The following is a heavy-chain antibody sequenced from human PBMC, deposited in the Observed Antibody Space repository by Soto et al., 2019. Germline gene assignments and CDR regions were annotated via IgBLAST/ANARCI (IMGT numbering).Heavy chain of an antibody. CDR1: GYTFTSYG. CDR2: ISAYNGNT. Sequence: ASVKVSCKASGYTFTSYGISWVRQAPGQGLEWMGWISAYNGNTNYAQKLQGRVTMTTDTSTDTAYMELRSLRSEDTAVYYCATEIVDTAMGLYYYYGMDVWGQGTTVTVSS. V-gene: IGHV1-18*01. D-gene: IGHD5-18*01. J-gene: IGHJ6*02. CDR3: ATEIVDTAMGLYYYYGMDV.